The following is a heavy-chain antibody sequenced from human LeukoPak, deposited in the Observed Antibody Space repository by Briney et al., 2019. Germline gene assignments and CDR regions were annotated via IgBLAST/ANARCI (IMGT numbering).Heavy chain of an antibody. CDR3: VTTKAGEMLLDLDY. Sequence: GGSLRLSCSASGFTFSSYAMHWVRQAPGKGLEYVSAISSNGGSTYYADSVKGRLTISRDNSKNTLYLQMSSLRAEDTAVYYCVTTKAGEMLLDLDYWGQGTLVTVSS. D-gene: IGHD5-24*01. CDR2: ISSNGGST. CDR1: GFTFSSYA. V-gene: IGHV3-64D*06. J-gene: IGHJ4*02.